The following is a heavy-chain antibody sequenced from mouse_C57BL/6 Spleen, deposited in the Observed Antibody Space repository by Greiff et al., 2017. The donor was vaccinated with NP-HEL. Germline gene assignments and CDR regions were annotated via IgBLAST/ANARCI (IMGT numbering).Heavy chain of an antibody. J-gene: IGHJ1*03. CDR3: ARDYPWYFDV. V-gene: IGHV5-17*01. Sequence: EVKLVESGGGLVKPGGSLKLSCAASGFTFSDYGMHWVRQAPEKGLEWVAYISSGSSTIYYADTVKGRFTISRDNAKNTLFLQMTSLRSEDTAMYYCARDYPWYFDVWGTGTTVTVSS. CDR2: ISSGSSTI. D-gene: IGHD1-1*02. CDR1: GFTFSDYG.